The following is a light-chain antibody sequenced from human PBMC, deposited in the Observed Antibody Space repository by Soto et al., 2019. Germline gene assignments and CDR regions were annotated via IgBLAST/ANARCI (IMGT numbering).Light chain of an antibody. CDR3: QQSYSYPRT. Sequence: RIPQSPCPPSASKGARVDITCRASQGISSYLAWYQKNKGKAPKLMIYAVYNLQSGVPSRFSGNVSGTDFNLTISCLQSEEWATYDGQQSYSYPRTGGQGTKGEI. CDR1: QGISSY. CDR2: AVY. J-gene: IGKJ1*01. V-gene: IGKV1-8*01.